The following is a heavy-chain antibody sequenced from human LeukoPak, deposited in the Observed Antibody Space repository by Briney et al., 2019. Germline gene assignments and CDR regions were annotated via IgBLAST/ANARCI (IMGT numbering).Heavy chain of an antibody. V-gene: IGHV3-53*01. Sequence: PGGSLRLSCAASGFTVSSNYMSWVRQAPGKGLEWVSVIYSGGSTYYADSVKGRFTISRDNSKNTLYLQMNSLRADDTAGYYCAKDLDGTPDYWGQGTLVTVSS. CDR2: IYSGGST. J-gene: IGHJ4*02. D-gene: IGHD1-14*01. CDR3: AKDLDGTPDY. CDR1: GFTVSSNY.